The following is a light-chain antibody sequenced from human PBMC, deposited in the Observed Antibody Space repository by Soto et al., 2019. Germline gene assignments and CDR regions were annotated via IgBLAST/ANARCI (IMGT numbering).Light chain of an antibody. J-gene: IGKJ2*01. CDR3: PQTYSTIHS. V-gene: IGKV1-39*01. Sequence: DIQMTQSPSSLSASVGDRVTITCRASQTISSYLNWYQQKPGKAPKLLIYAASTLESGVPSRFSGSGSGTDFTLTISSLQPEDFATYYCPQTYSTIHSFGQGTKVDIK. CDR2: AAS. CDR1: QTISSY.